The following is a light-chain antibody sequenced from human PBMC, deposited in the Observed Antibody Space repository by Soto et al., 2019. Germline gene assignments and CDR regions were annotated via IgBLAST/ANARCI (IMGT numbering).Light chain of an antibody. J-gene: IGLJ1*01. CDR2: GVS. CDR3: SSHTISSALQV. V-gene: IGLV2-14*01. CDR1: ISDFVVYNY. Sequence: QSVLTQPASVSGSPGQSITISCTGTISDFVVYNYVSWYQQHPGKAPKLMIYGVSNRPSGVSNRFSGSKSGNTASLTISGLQADDEADYYCSSHTISSALQVFGTGTKV.